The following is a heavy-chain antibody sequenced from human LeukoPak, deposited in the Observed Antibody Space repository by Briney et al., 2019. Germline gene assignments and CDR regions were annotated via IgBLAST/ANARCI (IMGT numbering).Heavy chain of an antibody. Sequence: SETLSLTCTVSGGSISSYSYYWGWIRQPPGEGLEWIGSIYYSGSTYYSPSLKSRIIISVDTSKNQFSLKLSSVTAADTAVYYCARAYYYDGSGSLDYWGQGSLVTVSS. CDR2: IYYSGST. D-gene: IGHD3-22*01. V-gene: IGHV4-39*01. CDR3: ARAYYYDGSGSLDY. CDR1: GGSISSYSYY. J-gene: IGHJ4*02.